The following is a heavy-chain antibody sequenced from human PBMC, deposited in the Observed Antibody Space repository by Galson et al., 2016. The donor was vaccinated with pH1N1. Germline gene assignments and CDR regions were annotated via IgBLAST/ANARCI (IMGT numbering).Heavy chain of an antibody. CDR2: IFHSGST. D-gene: IGHD2-21*02. Sequence: ETLSLTCAVSGYSIISGYYWGWVRQPPGKGLEWIGSIFHSGSTYYNPSLKSRVTISVDTSRNQFSLTLSSVTAADTALYYCASSIPVTALDAFDLWGQGTIVTVSS. J-gene: IGHJ3*01. CDR3: ASSIPVTALDAFDL. CDR1: GYSIISGYY. V-gene: IGHV4-38-2*01.